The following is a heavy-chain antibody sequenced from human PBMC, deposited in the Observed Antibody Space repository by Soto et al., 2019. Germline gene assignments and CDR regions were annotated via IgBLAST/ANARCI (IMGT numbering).Heavy chain of an antibody. CDR2: ISSSSSTI. CDR1: GFTFGSYS. D-gene: IGHD3-3*01. Sequence: GGSLRLSCAASGFTFGSYSMNWVRQAPGKGLEWVSYISSSSSTIYYADSVKGRFTISRDNAKNSLYLQMNSLRAEDTAVYYCAREYDFWSGYYSYWGQGTLVTVSS. J-gene: IGHJ4*02. V-gene: IGHV3-48*01. CDR3: AREYDFWSGYYSY.